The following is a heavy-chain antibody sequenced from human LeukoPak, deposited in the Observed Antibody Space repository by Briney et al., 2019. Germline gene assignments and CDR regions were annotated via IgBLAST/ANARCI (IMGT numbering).Heavy chain of an antibody. Sequence: SETLSLTCTVSGGSISSHYWNWFRQPPGKRLEWIAYMYYNEITNDNPSLKSRVTISVDTSKNQFSLYLSSVTAADTAVYFCAMGYGGGVGDTWGQGTLVTVSS. D-gene: IGHD4-23*01. CDR3: AMGYGGGVGDT. J-gene: IGHJ5*02. CDR1: GGSISSHY. V-gene: IGHV4-59*08. CDR2: MYYNEIT.